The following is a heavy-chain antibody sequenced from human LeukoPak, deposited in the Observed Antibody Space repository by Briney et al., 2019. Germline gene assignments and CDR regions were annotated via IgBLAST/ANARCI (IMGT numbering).Heavy chain of an antibody. CDR2: ISSISSTI. J-gene: IGHJ6*02. CDR1: GFTFNGYG. Sequence: PGGSLRLSCTASGFTFNGYGMNWVRQAPGKGLEWVSYISSISSTIYYSDSVKGRFTISRDNAKNSLYLQMNSLRPDDTAVYYCAKAGYSSGWTRYYGMDVWGQGTTVAVSS. CDR3: AKAGYSSGWTRYYGMDV. D-gene: IGHD6-19*01. V-gene: IGHV3-48*01.